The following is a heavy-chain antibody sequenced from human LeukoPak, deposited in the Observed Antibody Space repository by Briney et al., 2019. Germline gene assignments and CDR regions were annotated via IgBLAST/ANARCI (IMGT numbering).Heavy chain of an antibody. CDR2: ISSSSSTI. CDR3: AKASSSGYTPGDY. Sequence: GGSLRLSCAASGFTFSSYSMTWVRQAPGKGLEWVSSISSSSSTIYYADSVKGRFTISRDNAKNSLYLQMNSLRAEDTALYYCAKASSSGYTPGDYWGQGTLVTVSS. J-gene: IGHJ4*02. CDR1: GFTFSSYS. V-gene: IGHV3-21*04. D-gene: IGHD3-3*01.